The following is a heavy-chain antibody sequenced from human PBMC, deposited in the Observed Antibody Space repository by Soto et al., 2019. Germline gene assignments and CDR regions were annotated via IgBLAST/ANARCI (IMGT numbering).Heavy chain of an antibody. Sequence: ASVKVSCKVSGYTLTELSMHWVRQAPGKGLEWMGGFDPEDGETIYAQKFQGRVTMTEDTSTDTAYMELSSLRSEDTAVYYCATVGHILTGTPLWYWGQGTLVTVSS. J-gene: IGHJ4*02. V-gene: IGHV1-24*01. D-gene: IGHD3-9*01. CDR2: FDPEDGET. CDR3: ATVGHILTGTPLWY. CDR1: GYTLTELS.